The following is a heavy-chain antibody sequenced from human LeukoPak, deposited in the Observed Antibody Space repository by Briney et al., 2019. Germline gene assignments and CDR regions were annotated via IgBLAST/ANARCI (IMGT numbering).Heavy chain of an antibody. Sequence: GRSLRLSCAASGFTFSSYAMHWVRQAPGKGLEWVAVISYDGSNKYYADSVKGRFTISRDNSENTLYLQMNSLRAEDTAVYYCAREAYCGGDCYKEYFQHWGQGTLVTVSS. V-gene: IGHV3-30-3*01. J-gene: IGHJ1*01. CDR1: GFTFSSYA. CDR2: ISYDGSNK. CDR3: AREAYCGGDCYKEYFQH. D-gene: IGHD2-21*02.